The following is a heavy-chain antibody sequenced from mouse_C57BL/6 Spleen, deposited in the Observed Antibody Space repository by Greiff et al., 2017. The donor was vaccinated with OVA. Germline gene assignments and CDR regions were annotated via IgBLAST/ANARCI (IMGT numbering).Heavy chain of an antibody. J-gene: IGHJ3*01. CDR2: INPNNGGT. V-gene: IGHV1-26*01. CDR3: ASYDGYYVRFAY. CDR1: GYTFTDYY. D-gene: IGHD2-3*01. Sequence: EVQLQQSGPELVKPGASVKISCKASGYTFTDYYMNWVKQSHGKSLEWIGDINPNNGGTSYNQKFKGKATLTVDKSPSTAYMELRSLTSEDSAVYYCASYDGYYVRFAYWGQGTLVTVSA.